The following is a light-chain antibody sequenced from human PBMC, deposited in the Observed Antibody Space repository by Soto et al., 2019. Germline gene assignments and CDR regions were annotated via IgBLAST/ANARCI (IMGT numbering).Light chain of an antibody. V-gene: IGKV3D-15*01. Sequence: EIVLTQSPATLSVSPGERATLSCRASQSISSNLAWYQQKPGQPATLLIYDAATSATGSTASFSSSGSGTEVSITTSSLQHEEFAVYYCHQHSNYSPHRFGHGTKVDI. CDR2: DAA. J-gene: IGKJ1*01. CDR1: QSISSN. CDR3: HQHSNYSPHR.